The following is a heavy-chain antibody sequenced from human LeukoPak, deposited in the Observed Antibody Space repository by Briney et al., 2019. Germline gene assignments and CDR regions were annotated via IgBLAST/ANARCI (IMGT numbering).Heavy chain of an antibody. CDR1: GFTFSSYS. CDR3: ARIAAAGYYFDY. J-gene: IGHJ4*02. D-gene: IGHD6-13*01. CDR2: ISSSSSYV. Sequence: GGSLRLSCAASGFTFSSYSMNWVRQAPGKGLEWVSSISSSSSYVYYADSVKGRFTISRDNAKNSLYLQMNSLRAEDAAVYYCARIAAAGYYFDYWGQGTLVTVSS. V-gene: IGHV3-21*01.